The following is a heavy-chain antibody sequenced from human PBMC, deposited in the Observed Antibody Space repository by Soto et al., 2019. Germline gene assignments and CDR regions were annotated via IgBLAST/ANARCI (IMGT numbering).Heavy chain of an antibody. Sequence: GGSLRLSCAASGFTFSSYGMHWVRQAPGKGLEWVAVISYDGSNKYYADSVKGRFTISRDNSKNTLYLQMNSLRAEDTAVYYCAKDLNRYGDYRYFDYWGQGTLVTVSS. V-gene: IGHV3-30*18. CDR3: AKDLNRYGDYRYFDY. CDR1: GFTFSSYG. J-gene: IGHJ4*02. D-gene: IGHD4-17*01. CDR2: ISYDGSNK.